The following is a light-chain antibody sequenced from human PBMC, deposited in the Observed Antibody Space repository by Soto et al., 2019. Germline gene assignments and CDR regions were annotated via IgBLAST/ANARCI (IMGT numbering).Light chain of an antibody. Sequence: QSVLTQPPSVSAAPGQTVTISCSGSSSNIENNYVSWYQQLPGTAPKLLIYDSDKRSSEIPDRFSGSKSGTSAALGITGLQTGDEADYYCGAWDSSLNVVLFGGGTKLTVL. J-gene: IGLJ2*01. V-gene: IGLV1-51*01. CDR1: SSNIENNY. CDR3: GAWDSSLNVVL. CDR2: DSD.